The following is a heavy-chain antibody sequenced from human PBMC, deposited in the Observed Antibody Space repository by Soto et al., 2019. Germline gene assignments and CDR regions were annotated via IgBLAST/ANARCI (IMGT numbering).Heavy chain of an antibody. CDR1: GFTFSSYA. V-gene: IGHV3-23*01. J-gene: IGHJ4*02. D-gene: IGHD1-26*01. Sequence: EVQLLESGGGLVQPGGSLRLSCAASGFTFSSYAMSWVRQAPGQGLEWVSAISGSGGSTYYADSVKGRVTISRDNSKNTLYLEMNSLRAEDTAVYYCAKDRSFSGSYCPFDYWGQGTLVTVSS. CDR3: AKDRSFSGSYCPFDY. CDR2: ISGSGGST.